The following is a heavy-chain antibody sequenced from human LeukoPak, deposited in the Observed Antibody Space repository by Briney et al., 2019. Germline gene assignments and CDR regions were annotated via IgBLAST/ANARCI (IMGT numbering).Heavy chain of an antibody. CDR2: INPSGGST. CDR3: AREWSYGDYVAWFDP. Sequence: ASVKVSCKASGYTFTSYAMNWVRQAPGQGLEWMGIINPSGGSTSYAQKFQGRVTMTRDMSTSTVYMELSSLRSEDTAVYYCAREWSYGDYVAWFDPWGQGTLVTVSS. CDR1: GYTFTSYA. V-gene: IGHV1-46*01. J-gene: IGHJ5*02. D-gene: IGHD4-17*01.